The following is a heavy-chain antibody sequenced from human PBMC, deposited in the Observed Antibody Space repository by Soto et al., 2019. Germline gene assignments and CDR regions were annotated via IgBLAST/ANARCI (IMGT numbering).Heavy chain of an antibody. CDR3: AREIAAAGFFDH. CDR2: IYYSGST. J-gene: IGHJ4*02. CDR1: GGSIRSYY. Sequence: PSETLSLTCTVPGGSIRSYYWSWIRQPPGKGLEWIGYIYYSGSTNYNPSLKSRVNISVDASKNQFSLKLSSVTAADTAVYYCAREIAAAGFFDHWGQGAPVTVSS. V-gene: IGHV4-59*01. D-gene: IGHD6-13*01.